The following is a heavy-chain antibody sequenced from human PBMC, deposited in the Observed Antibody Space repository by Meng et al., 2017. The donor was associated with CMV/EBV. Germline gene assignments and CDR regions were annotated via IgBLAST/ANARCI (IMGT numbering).Heavy chain of an antibody. Sequence: ASVKVSCKASGYTFTSYDINWVRQATGQGLEWMGWMNPNSGNTGYAQKFQGRVTITRNTSISTAYMELSSLRSEDTAVYYCARDRYQLLVSVGRFNWFDPWGQGTLVTVSS. J-gene: IGHJ5*02. CDR3: ARDRYQLLVSVGRFNWFDP. CDR1: GYTFTSYD. D-gene: IGHD2-2*01. V-gene: IGHV1-8*03. CDR2: MNPNSGNT.